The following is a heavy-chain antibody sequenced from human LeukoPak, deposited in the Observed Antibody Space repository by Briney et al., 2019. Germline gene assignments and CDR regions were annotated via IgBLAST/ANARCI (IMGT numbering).Heavy chain of an antibody. Sequence: GGTLRLSCAASGFTFSSYGMSWVRQAPGKGLEWVGRIKSKTDGGTTDYAAPVKGRFTISRDDSKNTLYLQMNSLKTEDTAVYYCTTDLLWFGNPLDYWGQGTLVTVSS. J-gene: IGHJ4*02. V-gene: IGHV3-15*01. CDR2: IKSKTDGGTT. D-gene: IGHD3-10*01. CDR1: GFTFSSYG. CDR3: TTDLLWFGNPLDY.